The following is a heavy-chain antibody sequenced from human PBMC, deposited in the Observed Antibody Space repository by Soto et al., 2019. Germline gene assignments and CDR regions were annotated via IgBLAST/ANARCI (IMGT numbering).Heavy chain of an antibody. CDR2: IYPGDSDT. CDR1: GYSFTSYW. CDR3: ARQEPTYYYDSSGYS. Sequence: GESLKISCKGSGYSFTSYWTGWVRQMPGKGLEWMGIIYPGDSDTRYSPSFQGQVTTSADKSISTAYLQWSSLKASDTAMYYCARQEPTYYYDSSGYSWGQGTLVTVSS. V-gene: IGHV5-51*01. J-gene: IGHJ5*02. D-gene: IGHD3-22*01.